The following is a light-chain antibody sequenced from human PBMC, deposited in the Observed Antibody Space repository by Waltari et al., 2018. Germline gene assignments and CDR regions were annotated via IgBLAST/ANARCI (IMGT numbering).Light chain of an antibody. Sequence: QSALTQPASVSGSPGQSITISCSGTSSDVGDYNYVSWYQHHPGKAPRLMIYAVSKRPSGVSNRFSGSKSGNTASLTISGLQSEDEADYYCCSYTSSVTFVFGTGTKVTVL. V-gene: IGLV2-14*03. CDR2: AVS. CDR3: CSYTSSVTFV. J-gene: IGLJ1*01. CDR1: SSDVGDYNY.